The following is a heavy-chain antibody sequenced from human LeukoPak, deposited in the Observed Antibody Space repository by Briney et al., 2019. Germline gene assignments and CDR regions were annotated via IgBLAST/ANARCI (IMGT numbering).Heavy chain of an antibody. V-gene: IGHV1-69*06. J-gene: IGHJ4*02. Sequence: SVKVSCKASGGTFSSYAISWVRQAPGQGLEWMGGIIPIFGTANYAQKFQGRVTITADKSTSTAYMELSSLRSDDTAVYYCASIAAAVLFDYWGQGTLVTVSS. CDR1: GGTFSSYA. CDR3: ASIAAAVLFDY. D-gene: IGHD6-13*01. CDR2: IIPIFGTA.